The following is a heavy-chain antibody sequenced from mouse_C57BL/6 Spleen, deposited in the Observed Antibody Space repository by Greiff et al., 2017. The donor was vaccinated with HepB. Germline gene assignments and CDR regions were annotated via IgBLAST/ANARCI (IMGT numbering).Heavy chain of an antibody. Sequence: EVQLQQSGPVLVKPGASVKMSCKASGYTFTDYYMNWVKQSHGNSLEWIGVINPYNGGTSYNQKFKGKATLTVDKSSSTAYMELNSLTSEDSAVYYCARGGITTVVASFDYWGQGTTLTVSS. V-gene: IGHV1-19*01. J-gene: IGHJ2*01. CDR2: INPYNGGT. CDR1: GYTFTDYY. CDR3: ARGGITTVVASFDY. D-gene: IGHD1-1*01.